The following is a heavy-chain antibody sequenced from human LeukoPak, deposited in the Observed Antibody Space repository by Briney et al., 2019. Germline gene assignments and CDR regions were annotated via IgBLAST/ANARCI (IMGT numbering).Heavy chain of an antibody. Sequence: GASVKVSCKASGYTFTGYYMHWVRQAPGQGLEWMGRINPNSGGTNYAQKFQGRVTVTRDTSISTAYMELSRLRSDDTAVYYCASPYQNNPAEYFQHWGQGTLVTVSS. CDR2: INPNSGGT. D-gene: IGHD1-14*01. CDR3: ASPYQNNPAEYFQH. CDR1: GYTFTGYY. V-gene: IGHV1-2*06. J-gene: IGHJ1*01.